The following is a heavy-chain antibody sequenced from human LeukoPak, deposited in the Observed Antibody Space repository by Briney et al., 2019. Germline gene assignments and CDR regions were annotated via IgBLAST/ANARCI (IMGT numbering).Heavy chain of an antibody. CDR1: GFTFSSYS. Sequence: GGSLRLSCAASGFTFSSYSMNWVRQAPGKGLEWISYISSSVTTIYYADSVKGRFTIPRDNAKNSLYLQMNSLSAEDTAVYYCARGKNYGYDYWGQGALVTVSS. V-gene: IGHV3-48*04. J-gene: IGHJ4*02. CDR3: ARGKNYGYDY. D-gene: IGHD3-10*01. CDR2: ISSSVTTI.